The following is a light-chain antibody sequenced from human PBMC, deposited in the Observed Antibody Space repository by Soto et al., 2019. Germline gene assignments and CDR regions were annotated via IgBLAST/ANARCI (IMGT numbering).Light chain of an antibody. V-gene: IGKV1-5*01. CDR3: QQYTTSPCT. CDR2: DPS. Sequence: DIQMTQSPSTLSASVGDRVTITCRASQSVTNCLAWYQQKPGKAPNLLIYDPSRLQSGIPSRFSGSGSGTEFTLTISSLQPDDFATYYCQQYTTSPCTFGQGTKLEIK. J-gene: IGKJ2*02. CDR1: QSVTNC.